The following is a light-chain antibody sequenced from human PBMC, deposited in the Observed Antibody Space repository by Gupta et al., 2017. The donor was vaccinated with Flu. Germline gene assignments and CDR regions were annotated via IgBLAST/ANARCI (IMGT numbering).Light chain of an antibody. CDR3: QTWGTGKGV. J-gene: IGLJ3*02. CDR2: VDSDGSH. CDR1: SGHSSYA. V-gene: IGLV4-69*01. Sequence: QLVLTQSPSASAPLGASVNLPCTLSSGHSSYAIAWHQQQPEKGPRYLMKVDSDGSHRKGDGISDRFSASSSGAERYLTISSLQSEDEGDYYCQTWGTGKGVFGGGTRLTVL.